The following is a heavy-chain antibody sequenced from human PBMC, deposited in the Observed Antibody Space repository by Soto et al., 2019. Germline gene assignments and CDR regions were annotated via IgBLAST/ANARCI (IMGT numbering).Heavy chain of an antibody. D-gene: IGHD2-15*01. CDR1: GGTFSSYT. V-gene: IGHV1-69*02. CDR3: ASLNCSGGSCYSDYYYYYYMAV. Sequence: QVQLVQSGAEVKKPGSSVKVSCKASGGTFSSYTISWVRQAPGQGLEWMGRIIPILGIANYAQKFQGRVTITADKSTSTAYMELSSLRSEDTAVYYCASLNCSGGSCYSDYYYYYYMAVWGKGTTVTVSS. CDR2: IIPILGIA. J-gene: IGHJ6*03.